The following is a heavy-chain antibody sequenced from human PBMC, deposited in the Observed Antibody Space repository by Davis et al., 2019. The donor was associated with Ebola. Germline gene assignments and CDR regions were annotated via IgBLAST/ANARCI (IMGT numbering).Heavy chain of an antibody. Sequence: ASVKVSCKASGYTFTSYYMHWVRQAPGQGLEWMGWISAYNGNTNYAQKLQGRVTMTTDTSTSTAYMELRSLRSDDTAVYYCARDPTVTPLDYWGQGTLVTVSS. D-gene: IGHD4-17*01. CDR3: ARDPTVTPLDY. V-gene: IGHV1-18*04. J-gene: IGHJ4*02. CDR1: GYTFTSYY. CDR2: ISAYNGNT.